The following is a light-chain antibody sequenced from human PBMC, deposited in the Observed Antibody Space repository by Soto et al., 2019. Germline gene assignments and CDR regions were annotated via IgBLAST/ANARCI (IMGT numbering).Light chain of an antibody. CDR1: TNDVGGYTY. V-gene: IGLV2-14*01. Sequence: QSALTQPASVSGSPGQSITISCTGNTNDVGGYTYVSWYQQHPGKAPKLIISEVSNRPSGVSHRFSGSKSGNTASLTISGLQAADEADYYCSSYTSSSTLVFGGGTKLTVL. J-gene: IGLJ3*02. CDR2: EVS. CDR3: SSYTSSSTLV.